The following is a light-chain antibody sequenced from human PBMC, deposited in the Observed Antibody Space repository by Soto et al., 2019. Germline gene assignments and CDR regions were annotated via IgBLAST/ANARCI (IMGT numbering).Light chain of an antibody. CDR2: GAS. Sequence: EIVLTQSPGTLSLSPGERATLSCRASQSVRSNYLAWYQQKPGQAPRLLIYGASSRATGIPDTFSGSGSGTDFTLTISRLEPEDFAVYYCQQYGSAPSTVGGGTKVEIK. J-gene: IGKJ4*01. CDR3: QQYGSAPST. V-gene: IGKV3-20*01. CDR1: QSVRSNY.